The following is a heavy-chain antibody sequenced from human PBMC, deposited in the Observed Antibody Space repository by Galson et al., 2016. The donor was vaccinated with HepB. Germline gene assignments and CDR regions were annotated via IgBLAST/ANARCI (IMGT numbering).Heavy chain of an antibody. CDR3: ASAYYHYYYYYAMGV. CDR1: GLTVSSNY. Sequence: SLRLSCAASGLTVSSNYMSWVRQAPGEGLEWVSVIDGGGSTYYADSVKGRFTISRDSSRNTLYLQMNRLRAEDTAIYYCASAYYHYYYYYAMGVWGQGTTVTVSS. CDR2: IDGGGST. V-gene: IGHV3-53*01. D-gene: IGHD1-26*01. J-gene: IGHJ6*02.